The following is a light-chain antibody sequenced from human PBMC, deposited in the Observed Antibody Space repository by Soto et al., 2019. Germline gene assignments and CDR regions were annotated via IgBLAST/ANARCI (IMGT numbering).Light chain of an antibody. CDR1: QSVNSNY. J-gene: IGKJ3*01. V-gene: IGKV3-20*01. CDR2: RAS. Sequence: EIVLTHSPGTLSLSPGERATLSCRARQSVNSNYLAWYQQKPGQAPRLLIYRASTRATGIPDRFSGSGSGTDFTLTISRLEPEDFAVYYCHQFGSDSSFSFGPGTKVDIK. CDR3: HQFGSDSSFS.